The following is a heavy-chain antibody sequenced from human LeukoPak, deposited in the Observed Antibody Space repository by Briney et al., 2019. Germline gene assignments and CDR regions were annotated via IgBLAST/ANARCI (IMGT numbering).Heavy chain of an antibody. CDR2: IYTSGST. D-gene: IGHD1-26*01. CDR1: GGSISSYY. Sequence: SGTLSLTCTVSGGSISSYYWSWIRQPAGKGLEWIGRIYTSGSTNYNPSLKSRVTISVDKSKNQFSLKLSSVTAADTAVYYCAREIVGGATRDAFDIWGQGTMVTVSS. V-gene: IGHV4-4*07. CDR3: AREIVGGATRDAFDI. J-gene: IGHJ3*02.